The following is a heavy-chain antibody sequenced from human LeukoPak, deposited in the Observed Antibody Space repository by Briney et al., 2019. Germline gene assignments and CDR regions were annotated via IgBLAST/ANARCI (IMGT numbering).Heavy chain of an antibody. V-gene: IGHV4-39*07. D-gene: IGHD3-22*01. CDR2: IYYSGST. CDR3: VRWFYYESSGYYPYYFDY. Sequence: SETLSLTCTVSGGSISGASFYWGWIRQPPGKGLEWIGNIYYSGSTYYNPSLKSRVTISVDTSKNQFSLKLRSVTAADTAVYYCVRWFYYESSGYYPYYFDYWGQGALVTVSS. J-gene: IGHJ4*02. CDR1: GGSISGASFY.